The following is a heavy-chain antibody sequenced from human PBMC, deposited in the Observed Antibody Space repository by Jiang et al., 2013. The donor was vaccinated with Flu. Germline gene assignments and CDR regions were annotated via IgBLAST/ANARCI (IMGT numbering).Heavy chain of an antibody. CDR3: VPTLDYGDNENAFDI. Sequence: SGAEVKKPGASVKVSCKASGYTFTGYYMHWVRQAPGQGLEWMGWINPNSGGTNYAQKFQGRVTMTRDTSISTAYMELSRLRSDDTAVYYCVPTLDYGDNENAFDIWGQGTMVTVSS. CDR1: GYTFTGYY. J-gene: IGHJ3*02. V-gene: IGHV1-2*02. D-gene: IGHD4-17*01. CDR2: INPNSGGT.